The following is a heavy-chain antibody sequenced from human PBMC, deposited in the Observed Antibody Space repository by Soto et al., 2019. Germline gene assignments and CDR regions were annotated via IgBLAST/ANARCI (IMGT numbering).Heavy chain of an antibody. J-gene: IGHJ6*01. V-gene: IGHV3-49*03. CDR3: ARLYFGGGGMDA. CDR2: IRSKAYGGTT. CDR1: GFTFGDYG. D-gene: IGHD3-10*01. Sequence: GGSLRLSCTASGFTFGDYGLSWFRQAPGKGLERVSFIRSKAYGGTTEYAASVKGRFTVSRDDSKSIVYLQMNSLKTEDTAIYYCARLYFGGGGMDAWGQGTTVSVSS.